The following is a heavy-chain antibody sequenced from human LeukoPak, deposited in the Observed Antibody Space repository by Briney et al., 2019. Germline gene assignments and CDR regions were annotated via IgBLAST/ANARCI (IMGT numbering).Heavy chain of an antibody. V-gene: IGHV4-31*03. CDR2: IYYSGST. CDR1: GGSISSGGYY. J-gene: IGHJ3*01. D-gene: IGHD1-26*01. CDR3: ARDKDSGTNHANIRYDV. Sequence: PSQTLSLTCTVSGGSISSGGYYWSWTRQHPGKGLEWIGYIYYSGSTYYNPSLKSRVTISVDTSKNQFSLKLSSATAADSAVYYCARDKDSGTNHANIRYDVWGQGTMVTVSS.